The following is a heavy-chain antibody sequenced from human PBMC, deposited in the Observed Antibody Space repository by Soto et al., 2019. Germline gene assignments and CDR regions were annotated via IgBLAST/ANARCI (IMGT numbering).Heavy chain of an antibody. Sequence: QVQLVQSGAEEKKPGASVKVSCKASGYTFTSYAMHWVRQAPGQRLEWMGWINAGNGNTKYSQKFQGRVTITRDTSASTAYMELSSLRSEGTAVYYRARGIAPYLFDYWGQGTLVTVSS. CDR1: GYTFTSYA. D-gene: IGHD6-13*01. V-gene: IGHV1-3*05. CDR3: ARGIAPYLFDY. CDR2: INAGNGNT. J-gene: IGHJ4*02.